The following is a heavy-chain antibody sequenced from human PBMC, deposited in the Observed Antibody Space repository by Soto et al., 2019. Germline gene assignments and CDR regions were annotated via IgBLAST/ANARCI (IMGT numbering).Heavy chain of an antibody. Sequence: QVHLVESGGGVVQPGRSLRLSCAASGLTFSNYAMHWVRQAPGKGLEWVAFISYDGTNRCYPDSGKGRFTIARDNSKNTRYLQMTSRKTEDTAVYYCARESSSTVTTGGGGSAKDYWGQGTLVTVSS. V-gene: IGHV3-30-3*01. CDR2: ISYDGTNR. CDR1: GLTFSNYA. D-gene: IGHD4-17*01. CDR3: ARESSSTVTTGGGGSAKDY. J-gene: IGHJ4*02.